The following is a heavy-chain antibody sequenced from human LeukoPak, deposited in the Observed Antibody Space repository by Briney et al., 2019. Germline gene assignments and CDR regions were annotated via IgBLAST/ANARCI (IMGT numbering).Heavy chain of an antibody. CDR1: GFTFSSYA. J-gene: IGHJ4*02. CDR3: ASGEWPRDY. D-gene: IGHD3-10*01. Sequence: PGGSLRLSCAASGFTFSSYAVSWVRQAPGKGLEWVSALSTSGGVTQYADSLKGRFTISRDKSKNTLYLQMNSLRAEDTAVYYCASGEWPRDYWGQGTLVTVSS. CDR2: LSTSGGVT. V-gene: IGHV3-23*01.